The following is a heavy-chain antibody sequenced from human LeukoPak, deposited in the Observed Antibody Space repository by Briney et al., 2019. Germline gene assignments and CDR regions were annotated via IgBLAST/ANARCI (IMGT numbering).Heavy chain of an antibody. V-gene: IGHV3-7*05. CDR1: GLTFTTYW. CDR2: IKSDGSAM. Sequence: GGSLRLSCAASGLTFTTYWMTWVRQAPGKELEWVAIIKSDGSAMFYVDSVKGRFTISRDNAKNSLHLQMNSLRAEDTAIYYCARGMSGSYDYWGQGTLVTVSS. J-gene: IGHJ4*02. D-gene: IGHD1-26*01. CDR3: ARGMSGSYDY.